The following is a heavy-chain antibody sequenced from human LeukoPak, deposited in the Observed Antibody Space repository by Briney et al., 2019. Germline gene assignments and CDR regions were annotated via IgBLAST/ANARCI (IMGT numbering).Heavy chain of an antibody. D-gene: IGHD5-12*01. Sequence: KPSETLSLTCAVYGGSFSGYYWSWIRQPPGKGLEWIGEINHSGSTNYNPSLKSRVTISVDTSKNQFSLKLSSVTAADTAVYYCARGVAAQPLPYYMDVWGKGTTVTVSS. J-gene: IGHJ6*03. CDR3: ARGVAAQPLPYYMDV. CDR2: INHSGST. CDR1: GGSFSGYY. V-gene: IGHV4-34*01.